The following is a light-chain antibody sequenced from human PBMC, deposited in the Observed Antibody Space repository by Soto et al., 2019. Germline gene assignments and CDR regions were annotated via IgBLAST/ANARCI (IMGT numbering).Light chain of an antibody. CDR1: QSVSSN. CDR3: QQYNNWPGR. V-gene: IGKV3-15*01. J-gene: IGKJ2*03. Sequence: EIVMTQSPATLSVSPGERATLSCRASQSVSSNLAWYQQKPGQAPRLLIYGASTRATGIPARFSGSGSGTEFTLTISSLQSEDFAVYYCQQYNNWPGRFGQGTKLEIK. CDR2: GAS.